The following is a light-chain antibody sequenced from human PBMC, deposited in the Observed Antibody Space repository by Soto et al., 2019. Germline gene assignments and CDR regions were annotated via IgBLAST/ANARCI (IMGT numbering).Light chain of an antibody. CDR1: QRVSSSF. J-gene: IGKJ4*01. CDR3: QQYRSSPLT. Sequence: PGERATLSCRASQRVSSSFLAWYQQKPGQAPRLLIYGASSRATGIPDRFSGSGSGTDFTLTISRLEPEDVAVYYCQQYRSSPLTFGGGTKVEIK. CDR2: GAS. V-gene: IGKV3-20*01.